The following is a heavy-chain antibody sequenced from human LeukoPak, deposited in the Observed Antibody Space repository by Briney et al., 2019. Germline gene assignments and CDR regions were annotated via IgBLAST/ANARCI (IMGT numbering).Heavy chain of an antibody. J-gene: IGHJ5*02. D-gene: IGHD3-3*01. CDR2: ISAYNGNT. Sequence: ASVKVSCKASGYTFTSYGISWVRQAPGQGLEWMGWISAYNGNTNCAQKLQGRVTMTTDTSTSTAYMELRSLRSDDTAVYYCARDFYSITIFGVATSDNWFDPWGQGTLVTVSS. CDR3: ARDFYSITIFGVATSDNWFDP. V-gene: IGHV1-18*01. CDR1: GYTFTSYG.